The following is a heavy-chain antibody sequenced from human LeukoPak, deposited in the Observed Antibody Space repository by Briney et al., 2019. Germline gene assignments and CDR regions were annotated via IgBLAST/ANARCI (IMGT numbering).Heavy chain of an antibody. D-gene: IGHD6-13*01. Sequence: GGSLRLSCAASGFTFSNAWMSWVRQAPGKELEWVGRIKSKTDGGTTDYAAPVKGRFTISRDDSKNTLYLQMNSLKTEDTAVYYCTTIAAAGTSWFDPWGQGTLVTVSS. CDR3: TTIAAAGTSWFDP. CDR1: GFTFSNAW. V-gene: IGHV3-15*01. J-gene: IGHJ5*02. CDR2: IKSKTDGGTT.